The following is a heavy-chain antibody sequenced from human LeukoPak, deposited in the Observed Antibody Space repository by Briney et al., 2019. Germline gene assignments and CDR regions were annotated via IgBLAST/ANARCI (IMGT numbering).Heavy chain of an antibody. V-gene: IGHV3-53*04. D-gene: IGHD3-22*01. CDR1: GGSISSYY. CDR2: IYSGGST. J-gene: IGHJ4*02. Sequence: ETLSLTCTVSGGSISSYYWSWVRQAPGKGLEWVSVIYSGGSTYYADSVKGRFTISRHNSKNTLYLQMNSLRAEDTAVYYCARAAPNYDSSGHYPYYFDYWGQGTLVTVSS. CDR3: ARAAPNYDSSGHYPYYFDY.